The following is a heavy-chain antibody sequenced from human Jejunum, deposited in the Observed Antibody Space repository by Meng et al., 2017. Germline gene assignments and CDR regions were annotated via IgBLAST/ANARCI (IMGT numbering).Heavy chain of an antibody. Sequence: EVQLVESGGGIVQPGGSLGLSCAASGFTFSSDWMHWVRQVPGKGLVWVSRISTDGRTTNYADSVKGRFTISRDNSKDTLYLQMNSLRAEDTAVYYCIRGRGDKYGYFDYWGQGTLVTVSS. J-gene: IGHJ4*02. D-gene: IGHD5-18*01. CDR1: GFTFSSDW. CDR3: IRGRGDKYGYFDY. CDR2: ISTDGRTT. V-gene: IGHV3-74*01.